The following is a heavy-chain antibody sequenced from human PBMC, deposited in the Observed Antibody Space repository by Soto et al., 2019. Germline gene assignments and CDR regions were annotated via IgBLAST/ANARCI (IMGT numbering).Heavy chain of an antibody. Sequence: QVQLVQSGAAVKKPGSSVRVSCKASGTIFSSYTISWVRQAPGQGLEWMGRIIPILGETNSAQKFQGRVTLTADKSTNTAYMELNSLRLEDTAVYYCARGLGGRMDEWGKGTTVTVSS. J-gene: IGHJ6*04. CDR3: ARGLGGRMDE. CDR1: GTIFSSYT. D-gene: IGHD3-16*01. V-gene: IGHV1-69*08. CDR2: IIPILGET.